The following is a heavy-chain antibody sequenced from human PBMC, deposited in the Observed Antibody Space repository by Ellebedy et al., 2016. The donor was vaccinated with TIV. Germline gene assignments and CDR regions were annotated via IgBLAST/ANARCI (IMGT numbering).Heavy chain of an antibody. CDR3: ARDPKWLRLGWYFDL. CDR2: INPNSGDT. Sequence: ASVKVSYKASGYTFTGYYIHWVRQAPGQGLEWVGWINPNSGDTNYAQKFQGRVAMTRDTSIRTAYMELSRLRSDDTAVYFCARDPKWLRLGWYFDLWGRGTLVTVSS. D-gene: IGHD5-12*01. V-gene: IGHV1-2*02. CDR1: GYTFTGYY. J-gene: IGHJ2*01.